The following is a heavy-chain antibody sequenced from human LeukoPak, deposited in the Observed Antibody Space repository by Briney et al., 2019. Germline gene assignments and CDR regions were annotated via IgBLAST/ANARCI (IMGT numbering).Heavy chain of an antibody. J-gene: IGHJ6*02. CDR2: INHSGST. CDR1: GGSFSGYY. D-gene: IGHD1-26*01. CDR3: ARGRGAARGYYYYGMDV. Sequence: PSETLSLTCAVYGGSFSGYYWSWIRQPPGKGLEWIGEINHSGSTNYNPSLKGRVTISVDTSKNQFSLKLSSVTAADTAVYYCARGRGAARGYYYYGMDVWGQGTTVTVSS. V-gene: IGHV4-34*01.